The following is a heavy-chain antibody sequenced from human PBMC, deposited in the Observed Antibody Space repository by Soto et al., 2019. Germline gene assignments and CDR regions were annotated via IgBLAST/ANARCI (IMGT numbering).Heavy chain of an antibody. CDR1: NFISSSFT. CDR2: ISKDGSIK. V-gene: IGHV3-30*14. D-gene: IGHD3-10*01. CDR3: AGVRGGGPRCDFEY. J-gene: IGHJ4*02. Sequence: QVQLVESGGGVVQPGRSLRLSCAVSNFISSSFTMHWVRQAPGKGLEWVSVISKDGSIKSYANSVKGRFTISRHNSHNNRYPRRNSLRTGDTAVYFCAGVRGGGPRCDFEYWCQGTLDTVSS.